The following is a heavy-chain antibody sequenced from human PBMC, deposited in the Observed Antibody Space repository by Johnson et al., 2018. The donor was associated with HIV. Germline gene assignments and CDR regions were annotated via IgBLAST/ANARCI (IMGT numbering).Heavy chain of an antibody. CDR3: ARDRGQWAPLGAFDI. D-gene: IGHD3-10*01. J-gene: IGHJ3*02. V-gene: IGHV3-11*01. Sequence: QVQLVESGGGLVTPGGSLRLSCAASGFTFTDYYMSWIRQAPGKGLEWVSYISSSGTTVYYADSVRGRFSISRDNTKHSLYLQMNSLRAEDTALYYCARDRGQWAPLGAFDIWGQGTMVTVSS. CDR2: ISSSGTTV. CDR1: GFTFTDYY.